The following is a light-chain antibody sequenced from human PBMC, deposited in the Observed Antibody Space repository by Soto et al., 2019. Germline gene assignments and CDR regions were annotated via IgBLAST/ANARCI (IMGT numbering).Light chain of an antibody. CDR2: DAS. CDR3: QQYQSHFQR. Sequence: DIQMTQTPSTLSASVGDRVSITCRASQSIGRWLAWYQQKSGKAPKLLIFDASVLESGAPSRFSGSGSGTEFIITISSLQPDAVATYYWQQYQSHFQRFGQGTKV. J-gene: IGKJ1*01. V-gene: IGKV1-5*01. CDR1: QSIGRW.